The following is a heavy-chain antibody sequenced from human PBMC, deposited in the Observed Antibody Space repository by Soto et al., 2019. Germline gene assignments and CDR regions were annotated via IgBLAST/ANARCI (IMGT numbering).Heavy chain of an antibody. CDR1: GFTFSSYW. Sequence: GGSLRLSCAASGFTFSSYWMSWVRQAPGKGLEWVANIKQDGSEKYYVDSVKGRFTISRDNAKNSLFLQMNSLRAEDTAVYYCARGGEPVSHFFWYYYYMDVWGKGTTVTVSS. J-gene: IGHJ6*03. D-gene: IGHD3-3*01. CDR2: IKQDGSEK. CDR3: ARGGEPVSHFFWYYYYMDV. V-gene: IGHV3-7*01.